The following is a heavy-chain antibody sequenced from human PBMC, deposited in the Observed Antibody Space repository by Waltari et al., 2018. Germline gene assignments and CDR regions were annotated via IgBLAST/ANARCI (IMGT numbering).Heavy chain of an antibody. V-gene: IGHV3-23*01. CDR2: ISGPALTT. D-gene: IGHD6-13*01. J-gene: IGHJ4*02. Sequence: EVQLLDSGGGLVQPGGSLRLSCAASGFPFIIYAMTWVRQAPGKGLEWVSSISGPALTTFYADSVKGRFSVSRDNSKNTLYLQINGLRADDTAVYYCAKAGGIAAAEFQFDFWGRGTLVTVSS. CDR1: GFPFIIYA. CDR3: AKAGGIAAAEFQFDF.